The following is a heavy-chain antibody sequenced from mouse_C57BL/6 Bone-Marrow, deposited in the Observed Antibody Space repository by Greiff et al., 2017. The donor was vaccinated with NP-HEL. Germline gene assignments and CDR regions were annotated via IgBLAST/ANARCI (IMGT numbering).Heavy chain of an antibody. J-gene: IGHJ1*03. CDR2: IWWDDDK. CDR1: GFSLSTFGMG. Sequence: QVTLKVSGPGILQPSQTLSLTCSFSGFSLSTFGMGVGWIRQPSGKGLEWLAHIWWDDDKYYNPALKSRLTISKDTSKNQVFLKIANVDTADTATYYCARYYYGSSPPYWYFDVWGTGTTVTVSS. D-gene: IGHD1-1*01. CDR3: ARYYYGSSPPYWYFDV. V-gene: IGHV8-8*01.